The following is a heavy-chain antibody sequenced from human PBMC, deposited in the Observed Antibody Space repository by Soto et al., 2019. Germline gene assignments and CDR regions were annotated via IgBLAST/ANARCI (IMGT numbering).Heavy chain of an antibody. CDR1: GFSLSTTGLG. Sequence: ITLKESGPTLVKPTQTLTLSCPISGFSLSTTGLGVGWIRKPPGKALEWLALIYWDDDKRDSASLKSRLTIAKGTSKHQVVLTMTNLDPVDTSTYYCAHGAALTFFDYWGQGTLVSVSS. CDR2: IYWDDDK. D-gene: IGHD6-25*01. V-gene: IGHV2-5*02. J-gene: IGHJ4*02. CDR3: AHGAALTFFDY.